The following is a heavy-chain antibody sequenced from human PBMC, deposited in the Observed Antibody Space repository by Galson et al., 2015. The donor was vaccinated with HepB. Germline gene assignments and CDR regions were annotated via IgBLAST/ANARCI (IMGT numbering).Heavy chain of an antibody. V-gene: IGHV3-23*01. CDR1: GFTFRNYD. Sequence: SLRLSCAASGFTFRNYDTSWVRQAPGKGLEWVSIITNSVYKTYYADSVKGRFTISRDDSKSTLYLQLNSLRVEDTAIYYCAQVRHLSGLSNNWFESWGQGTLVTVSS. CDR2: ITNSVYKT. D-gene: IGHD3-22*01. CDR3: AQVRHLSGLSNNWFES. J-gene: IGHJ5*01.